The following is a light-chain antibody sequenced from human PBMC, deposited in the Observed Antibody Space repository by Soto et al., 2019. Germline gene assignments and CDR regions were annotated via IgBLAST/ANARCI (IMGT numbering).Light chain of an antibody. V-gene: IGKV3-20*01. CDR3: QQYVSSPRT. CDR1: QSVTSSY. J-gene: IGKJ1*01. CDR2: GAS. Sequence: EIVMTQSPATLSVSPGERATLSCRASQSVTSSYLAWYQQKPGQPPRLLIYGASSRATGIPDRFSGSGSGTDFTLTINRLQPEDFAVYYCQQYVSSPRTFGQGTKVDIK.